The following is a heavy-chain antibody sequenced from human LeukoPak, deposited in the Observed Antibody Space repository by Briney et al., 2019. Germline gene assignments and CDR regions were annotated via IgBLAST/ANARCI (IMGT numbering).Heavy chain of an antibody. CDR1: GGTFSSYA. J-gene: IGHJ6*02. D-gene: IGHD3-3*01. CDR2: IIPIFGTA. Sequence: SVNVSCKASGGTFSSYAISWVRQAPGQGLEWMGGIIPIFGTANYAQKFQGRVTITADESTSTAYMELSSLRSEDTAVYYCARGRVVSRAYYDFWSGIRYYYYGMDVWGQGTTVTVSS. V-gene: IGHV1-69*13. CDR3: ARGRVVSRAYYDFWSGIRYYYYGMDV.